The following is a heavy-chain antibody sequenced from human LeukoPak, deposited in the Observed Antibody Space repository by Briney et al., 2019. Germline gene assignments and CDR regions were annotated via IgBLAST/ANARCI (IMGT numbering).Heavy chain of an antibody. CDR2: IYYSGST. Sequence: KPSETLSLTFTVSGGSISSYYWSWIRQPPRKGLEWIGYIYYSGSTNYNPSLKSRVTISVDTSKNQFSLKLSSVTAADTAVYYCASTLGYCSGGSCYPSFDYWGQGTLVTVSS. D-gene: IGHD2-15*01. CDR1: GGSISSYY. CDR3: ASTLGYCSGGSCYPSFDY. V-gene: IGHV4-59*01. J-gene: IGHJ4*02.